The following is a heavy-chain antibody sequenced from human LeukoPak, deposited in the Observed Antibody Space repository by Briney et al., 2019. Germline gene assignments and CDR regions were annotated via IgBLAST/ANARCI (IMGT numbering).Heavy chain of an antibody. D-gene: IGHD4-17*01. V-gene: IGHV3-21*01. CDR2: ISSSTSYI. CDR3: ARAGGSTVSHSDY. Sequence: GGSLSLSCAASGFTFSSYSMNWIRQAPGKGLEWVSSISSSTSYIYYADSVKGRFTISKDNAKNSLYLQMNSLRAEDTAVYYCARAGGSTVSHSDYWGQGTLVTVSS. CDR1: GFTFSSYS. J-gene: IGHJ4*02.